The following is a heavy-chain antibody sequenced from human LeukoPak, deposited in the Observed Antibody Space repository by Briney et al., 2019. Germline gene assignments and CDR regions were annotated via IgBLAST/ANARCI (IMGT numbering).Heavy chain of an antibody. D-gene: IGHD3-9*01. V-gene: IGHV4-39*07. CDR1: GGSISSSSYY. CDR3: ARVVGYFDWLLALNYFDY. Sequence: SETLSLTCTVSGGSISSSSYYWGWIRQPPGKGLEWIGSIYYSGSTYYNPSLKSRVTISVDTSKNQFSLKLSSVTASDTAVYYCARVVGYFDWLLALNYFDYWAREPWSPSPQ. CDR2: IYYSGST. J-gene: IGHJ4*02.